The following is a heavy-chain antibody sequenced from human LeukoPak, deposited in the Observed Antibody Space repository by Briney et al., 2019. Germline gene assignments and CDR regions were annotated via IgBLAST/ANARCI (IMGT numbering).Heavy chain of an antibody. CDR1: GIFVSSHY. V-gene: IGHV3-66*01. J-gene: IGHJ6*01. CDR2: IDSGGST. Sequence: GGSLRLSCAASGIFVSSHYMTWVRQAPGKGLEWVSIIDSGGSTNSADSVKGRFSVSRDNSKNTLYLQMNSLRVEDTAVYYCARTYGDYDYYYGMDVWGQGTTVTVSS. D-gene: IGHD4-17*01. CDR3: ARTYGDYDYYYGMDV.